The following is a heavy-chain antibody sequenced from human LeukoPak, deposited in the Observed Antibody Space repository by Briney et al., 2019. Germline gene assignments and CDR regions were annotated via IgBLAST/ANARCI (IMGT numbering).Heavy chain of an antibody. CDR1: GGSISSGNYY. V-gene: IGHV4-61*02. CDR3: AREGLNMVRGVIPKEAWGWFDP. CDR2: IYTSGST. D-gene: IGHD3-10*01. Sequence: SETLSLTCTVSGGSISSGNYYWNWIRQPAGKGLEWLGRIYTSGSTNYNPSLKSRVTISVDTSKNQFSLKLSSVTAADTAVYYCAREGLNMVRGVIPKEAWGWFDPWGQGTLVTVSS. J-gene: IGHJ5*02.